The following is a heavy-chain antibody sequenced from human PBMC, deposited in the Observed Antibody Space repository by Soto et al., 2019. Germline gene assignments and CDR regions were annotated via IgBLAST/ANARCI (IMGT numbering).Heavy chain of an antibody. CDR3: ASVSYSSYPRYYYYGMDV. Sequence: SETLSLTCTVPGGSISSGDYYWSWIRQHPGKGLEWIGHIYNSGSTYYNPSLKSRVTISVDTSKNQFSLKLNSVTAADTAVYYCASVSYSSYPRYYYYGMDVWGQGTTVT. J-gene: IGHJ6*02. CDR1: GGSISSGDYY. D-gene: IGHD6-6*01. CDR2: IYNSGST. V-gene: IGHV4-31*03.